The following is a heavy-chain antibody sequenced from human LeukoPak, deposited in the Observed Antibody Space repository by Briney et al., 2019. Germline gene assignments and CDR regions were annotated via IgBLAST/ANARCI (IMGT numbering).Heavy chain of an antibody. D-gene: IGHD6-19*01. J-gene: IGHJ4*02. Sequence: PGGSLTLLYAASGLTYRIYRKLCPRQAREKAVVWVAFIRYDASNKYYADSVKGRFTISRENSKNTLYLQMNSLRAEDTAVYYCANLAVAGILDYWGQGNLVTVSS. V-gene: IGHV3-30*02. CDR3: ANLAVAGILDY. CDR2: IRYDASNK. CDR1: GLTYRIYR.